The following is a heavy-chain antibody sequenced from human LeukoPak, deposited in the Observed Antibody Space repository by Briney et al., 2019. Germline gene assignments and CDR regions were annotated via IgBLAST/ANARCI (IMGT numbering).Heavy chain of an antibody. CDR3: ARDSIAAAGTFDY. Sequence: PGGSLRISCAASGFTFSSYSMNWVRQAPGKGLEWVSSISSSSSYIYYADSVKGRFTISRDNAKNSLYLQMNSLRAEDTAVYYCARDSIAAAGTFDYWGQGTLVTVSS. V-gene: IGHV3-21*01. J-gene: IGHJ4*02. CDR1: GFTFSSYS. CDR2: ISSSSSYI. D-gene: IGHD6-13*01.